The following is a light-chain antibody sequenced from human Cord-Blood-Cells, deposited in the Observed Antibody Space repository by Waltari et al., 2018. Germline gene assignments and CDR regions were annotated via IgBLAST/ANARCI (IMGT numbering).Light chain of an antibody. CDR2: LNSDGSH. CDR1: SGHSSYA. CDR3: QTWGTGIHWV. Sequence: QLVLTQSPSASASLGAAVKLTCTLSSGHSSYAIAWHPQQPEKGPRYLMKLNSDGSHSKGDGIPDRFSGSSSGAERYLTISSLQSEDEADYYCQTWGTGIHWVFGGGTKLTVL. J-gene: IGLJ3*02. V-gene: IGLV4-69*01.